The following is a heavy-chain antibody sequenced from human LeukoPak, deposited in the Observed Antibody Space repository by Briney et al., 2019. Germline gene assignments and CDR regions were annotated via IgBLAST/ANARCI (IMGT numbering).Heavy chain of an antibody. J-gene: IGHJ2*01. Sequence: SETLSLTCTVSGGSISSSSYYWGWIRHPPGKGLEWIGSIYYSGSTYYNPSLKSRVTISVDTSKNQFSLKLSSVTAADTAVYYCARNYGSGSYSLWYFDLWGRGTLVTVSS. V-gene: IGHV4-39*01. CDR3: ARNYGSGSYSLWYFDL. CDR2: IYYSGST. D-gene: IGHD3-10*01. CDR1: GGSISSSSYY.